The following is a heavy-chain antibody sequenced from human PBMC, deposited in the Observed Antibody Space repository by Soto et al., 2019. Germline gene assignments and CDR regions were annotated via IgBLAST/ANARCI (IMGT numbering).Heavy chain of an antibody. CDR3: ARHRAWGGGYYDSSGYYDY. D-gene: IGHD3-22*01. Sequence: QLQLQESGPGLVKPSETLSLTCTVSGGSISSSSYYWGWIRQPPGKGLEWIGSIYYSGSTYYNPSLKCRVTISVDTSKNQFYLKLSSVTAADTAVYYCARHRAWGGGYYDSSGYYDYWGQGTLVSVSS. J-gene: IGHJ4*02. CDR2: IYYSGST. CDR1: GGSISSSSYY. V-gene: IGHV4-39*01.